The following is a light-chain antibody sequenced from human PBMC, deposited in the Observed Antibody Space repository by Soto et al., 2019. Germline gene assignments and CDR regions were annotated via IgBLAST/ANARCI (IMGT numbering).Light chain of an antibody. CDR2: DVS. Sequence: QSVLTQPRAVSGSPGQSVTISCTGTSSDVGGYYYVSWYQQHPGKAPRLMIYDVSKRPSGVPDRFSGSKSGNTASLTISGLQAEDEADYYCCSYAGSYTVVFGGGTKLTVL. V-gene: IGLV2-11*01. J-gene: IGLJ2*01. CDR1: SSDVGGYYY. CDR3: CSYAGSYTVV.